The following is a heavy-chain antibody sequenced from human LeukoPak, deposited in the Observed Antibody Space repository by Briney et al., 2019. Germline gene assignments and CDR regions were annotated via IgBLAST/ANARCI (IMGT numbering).Heavy chain of an antibody. CDR2: IIPIFGTA. CDR1: GGTFSSYA. CDR3: ARDSRFNDSSDYYYGMDV. Sequence: ASVKVSCKASGGTFSSYAISWVRQAPGQGLEWMGGIIPIFGTANYAQKFQGRVTITADESTGTAYMELSSLRSEDTAVYYCARDSRFNDSSDYYYGMDVWGQGTTVTVSS. D-gene: IGHD3-22*01. J-gene: IGHJ6*02. V-gene: IGHV1-69*13.